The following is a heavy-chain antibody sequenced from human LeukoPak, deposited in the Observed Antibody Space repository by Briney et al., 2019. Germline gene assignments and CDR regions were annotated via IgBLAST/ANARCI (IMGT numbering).Heavy chain of an antibody. D-gene: IGHD3-22*01. CDR2: INPNSGGT. Sequence: ASVKVSCKTSGYNFASYGINWVRQAPGQGLEWMGWINPNSGGTNYAQKFQGRVTMTRDTSISTAYMELSRLRSDDTAVYYCARDGVGYYDSSGYYYFQHWGQGTLVTVPS. J-gene: IGHJ1*01. V-gene: IGHV1-2*02. CDR1: GYNFASYG. CDR3: ARDGVGYYDSSGYYYFQH.